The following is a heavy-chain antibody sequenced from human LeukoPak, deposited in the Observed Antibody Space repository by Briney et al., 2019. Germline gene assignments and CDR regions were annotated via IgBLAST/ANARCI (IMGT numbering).Heavy chain of an antibody. D-gene: IGHD5-18*01. CDR3: ARDPGNSYGPHAFDI. V-gene: IGHV3-20*04. CDR1: GFTFDDYG. J-gene: IGHJ3*02. Sequence: PGGSLRLSCAASGFTFDDYGMSWVRQAPGKGLEWVSGINWNGGSTGYADSVKGRFTISRDNAKNSLYLQMNSLRGEDTAMYYCARDPGNSYGPHAFDIWGQGTMVTVSS. CDR2: INWNGGST.